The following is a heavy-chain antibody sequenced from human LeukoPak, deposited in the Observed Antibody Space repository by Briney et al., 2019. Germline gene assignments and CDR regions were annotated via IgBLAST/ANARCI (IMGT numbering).Heavy chain of an antibody. J-gene: IGHJ4*02. D-gene: IGHD1-26*01. V-gene: IGHV3-30*02. Sequence: GGSLXXSCXASGFPFSSXXXXXXXQTPXKGXXXXXYLXXDXXYXXYAXSVXXXXXXSXXXSKNTLDLQMSSLRVEDXAVYYCASGGPTRGTLDYWGQGTLVTVSS. CDR3: ASGGPTRGTLDY. CDR1: GFPFSSXX. CDR2: LXXDXXYX.